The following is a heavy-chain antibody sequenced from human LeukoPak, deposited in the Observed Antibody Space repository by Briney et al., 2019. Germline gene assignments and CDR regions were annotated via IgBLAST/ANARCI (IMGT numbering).Heavy chain of an antibody. V-gene: IGHV1-18*01. CDR3: ARVAQKGSIAVAGTFDY. CDR1: GYTLTSYG. CDR2: ISAYNGNT. J-gene: IGHJ4*02. Sequence: ASVKVSCKASGYTLTSYGISWVRQAPGQGLEWMGWISAYNGNTNYAQKLQGRVTMTTDTSTSTAYMELRSLRSDDTAVYYCARVAQKGSIAVAGTFDYWGQGTLVTVSS. D-gene: IGHD6-19*01.